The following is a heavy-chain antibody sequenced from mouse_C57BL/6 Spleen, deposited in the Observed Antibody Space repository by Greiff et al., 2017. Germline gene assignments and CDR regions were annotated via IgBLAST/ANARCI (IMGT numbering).Heavy chain of an antibody. D-gene: IGHD2-12*01. J-gene: IGHJ4*01. CDR1: GYAFSSSW. V-gene: IGHV1-82*01. Sequence: VKLQESGPELVKPGASVKISCKASGYAFSSSWMNWVKQRPGKGLEWIGRIYPGDGDTNYNGKFKGKATLTADKSSSTAYMQLSSLTSEDSAVYFCARYYTAMDYWGQGTSVTVSS. CDR3: ARYYTAMDY. CDR2: IYPGDGDT.